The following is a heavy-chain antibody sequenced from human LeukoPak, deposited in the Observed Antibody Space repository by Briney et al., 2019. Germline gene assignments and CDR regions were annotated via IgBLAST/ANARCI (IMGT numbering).Heavy chain of an antibody. Sequence: GGSLRLSCAASAFTFSSYSMNWVRQAPGKGLEWVSFISTSSSYIHNADSVKGRFTISRDNAENSLYLQMNSLRAEDTAVYYCARAAIAATRIYYYMDGWGKGTTVTVSS. CDR3: ARAAIAATRIYYYMDG. V-gene: IGHV3-21*01. D-gene: IGHD2-15*01. CDR1: AFTFSSYS. CDR2: ISTSSSYI. J-gene: IGHJ6*03.